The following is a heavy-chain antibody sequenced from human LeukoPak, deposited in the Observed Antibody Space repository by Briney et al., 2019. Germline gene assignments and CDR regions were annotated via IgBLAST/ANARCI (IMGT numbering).Heavy chain of an antibody. CDR1: GGSISPYY. Sequence: PSETLSLTCTVSGGSISPYYWSWIRQPPGKGLEWIGYVYFSGSTYSNPSLRSRVTISLDTSKNQFSLNLDSVTAADTAVYYCARSHSGTYTTGYHFDSWGQGTLVNVSS. CDR2: VYFSGST. D-gene: IGHD1-26*01. V-gene: IGHV4-59*01. CDR3: ARSHSGTYTTGYHFDS. J-gene: IGHJ4*02.